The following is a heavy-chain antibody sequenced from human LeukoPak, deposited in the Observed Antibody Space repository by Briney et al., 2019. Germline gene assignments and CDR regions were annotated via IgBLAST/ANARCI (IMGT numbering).Heavy chain of an antibody. Sequence: PGGSLRLSCAASGFTFSSYSMNWVRQAPGKGLEWVSSISSSSSYIYYADSVKGRFTISRDNAKNSLYLQMNSLRAEDTAVYYCAPRYSSSSGGLDYWGQGTLVTVSS. D-gene: IGHD6-6*01. J-gene: IGHJ4*02. CDR2: ISSSSSYI. CDR1: GFTFSSYS. V-gene: IGHV3-21*01. CDR3: APRYSSSSGGLDY.